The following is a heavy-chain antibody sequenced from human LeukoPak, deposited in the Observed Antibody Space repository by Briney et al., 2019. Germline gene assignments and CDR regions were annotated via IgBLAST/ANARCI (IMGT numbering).Heavy chain of an antibody. D-gene: IGHD6-19*01. V-gene: IGHV4-39*01. CDR3: ARPRSGLAHYYFDY. Sequence: SETPSLTCTVPSGSISSTTFCWGWIRQPPGKGLERLGSIYYSGTTYYNTSLKSRVAISVQTSKTQFTRKLSSVTAADTAVYYCARPRSGLAHYYFDYWGQGTLVTVSS. CDR1: SGSISSTTFC. J-gene: IGHJ4*02. CDR2: IYYSGTT.